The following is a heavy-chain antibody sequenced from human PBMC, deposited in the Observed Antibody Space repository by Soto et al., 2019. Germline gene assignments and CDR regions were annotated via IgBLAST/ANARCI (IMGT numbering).Heavy chain of an antibody. D-gene: IGHD2-2*01. J-gene: IGHJ6*02. CDR3: ARDRELGYCSSTSCRRVLVPMRYYYYGMDV. Sequence: GGSLRLSCAASGFTFXSXXXXXXXQAPGKGLEWVAXIXDDGSXXXYADSVKGRFTISRDNSKNTLYLQMNSLRAEETAWYYCARDRELGYCSSTSCRRVLVPMRYYYYGMDVWGQGTTVTVSS. V-gene: IGHV3-33*01. CDR1: GFTFXSXX. CDR2: IXDDGSXX.